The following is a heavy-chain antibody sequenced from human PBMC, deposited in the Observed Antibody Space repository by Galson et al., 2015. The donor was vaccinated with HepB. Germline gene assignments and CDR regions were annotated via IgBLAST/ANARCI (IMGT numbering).Heavy chain of an antibody. V-gene: IGHV3-30-3*01. D-gene: IGHD6-19*01. CDR2: ISYDGSNK. CDR1: GFTFSSYA. J-gene: IGHJ4*02. CDR3: ARVGGQWLVFYYFDY. Sequence: SLRLSCAAPGFTFSSYAMHWVRQAPGKGLEWVAVISYDGSNKYYADSVKGRFTISRDNSKNTLYLQMNSLRAEDTAVYYCARVGGQWLVFYYFDYWGQGTLVTVSS.